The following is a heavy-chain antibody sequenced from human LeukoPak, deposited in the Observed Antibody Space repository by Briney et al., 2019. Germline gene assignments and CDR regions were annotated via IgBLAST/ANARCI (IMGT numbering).Heavy chain of an antibody. J-gene: IGHJ4*02. CDR3: ARVKGSGWYILDY. D-gene: IGHD6-19*01. Sequence: GGSLRLSCAASGFTFSSCSMNWVRQAPGKGLEWVSSISSSSSYIYYADSVKGRFTISRDNAKNSLYLQMNSLRAEDTAVYYCARVKGSGWYILDYWGQGTLVTVSS. V-gene: IGHV3-21*01. CDR2: ISSSSSYI. CDR1: GFTFSSCS.